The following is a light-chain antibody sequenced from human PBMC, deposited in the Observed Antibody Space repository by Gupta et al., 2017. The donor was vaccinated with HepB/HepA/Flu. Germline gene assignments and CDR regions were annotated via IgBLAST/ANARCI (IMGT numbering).Light chain of an antibody. J-gene: IGKJ4*01. CDR1: QSVGNY. CDR3: QQRSNFA. CDR2: DAS. Sequence: EIVVTQSPATLSLSPGERASLSCRTSQSVGNYLAWYQQKPGQALRLLIYDASNRAAGIPARFSGSGSGTDFTLTISSREPEDFAGYYCQQRSNFAFGGGTKVEIK. V-gene: IGKV3-11*01.